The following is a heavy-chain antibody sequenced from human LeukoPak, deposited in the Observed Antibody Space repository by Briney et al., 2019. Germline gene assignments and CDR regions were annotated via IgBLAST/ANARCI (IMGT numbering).Heavy chain of an antibody. Sequence: GGSLRLSCAASGFTFSDYYMSWIRQAPGKGLEWVSYISSSSSYTNYADSVKGRFTISRDNAKNSLYLQMNSLRAEDTAVYYCARTIRITMIVVVTPLYYFDYWGQGTLVTVSS. CDR1: GFTFSDYY. D-gene: IGHD3-22*01. V-gene: IGHV3-11*06. CDR2: ISSSSSYT. J-gene: IGHJ4*02. CDR3: ARTIRITMIVVVTPLYYFDY.